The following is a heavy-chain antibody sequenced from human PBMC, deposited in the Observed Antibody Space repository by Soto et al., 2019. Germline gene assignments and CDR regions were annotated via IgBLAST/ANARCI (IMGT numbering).Heavy chain of an antibody. D-gene: IGHD6-6*01. CDR3: ARSDYDSSSSDY. J-gene: IGHJ4*02. V-gene: IGHV3-74*01. Sequence: PSWSLRLPCAAAGFTFSSYWMHWVRKAPGKGLVWVSRINSDGSSTSYADSVKGRFTISRDNAKNTLYLQMNSLRAEDTAVYYCARSDYDSSSSDYWGQGTLVTVSS. CDR2: INSDGSST. CDR1: GFTFSSYW.